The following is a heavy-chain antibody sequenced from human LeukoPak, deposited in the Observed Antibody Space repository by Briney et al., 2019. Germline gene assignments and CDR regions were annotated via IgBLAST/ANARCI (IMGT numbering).Heavy chain of an antibody. Sequence: PSETLSLTCTVSGGSISSGPYYWHWLRQPAGTGLEWIGRISTRGSTNYNTSLKSRLTLSIDTSNNQFSLSLNSVTAADTAIYYCARDLLRGESGSWFEGFDIWGQGTKVTVSS. D-gene: IGHD6-13*01. V-gene: IGHV4-61*02. CDR2: ISTRGST. CDR3: ARDLLRGESGSWFEGFDI. CDR1: GGSISSGPYY. J-gene: IGHJ3*02.